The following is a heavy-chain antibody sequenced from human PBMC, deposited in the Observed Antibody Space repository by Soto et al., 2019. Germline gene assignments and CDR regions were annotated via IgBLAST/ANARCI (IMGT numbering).Heavy chain of an antibody. CDR1: GGSIRSGGYY. V-gene: IGHV4-30-4*01. D-gene: IGHD1-20*01. J-gene: IGHJ3*01. CDR2: IYYSGST. CDR3: ARGRYDWNQGAFDV. Sequence: SETLSLTCTVSGGSIRSGGYYWSWVRQNPRRGLEWIGNIYYSGSTYYSPSLKSRLTISSDTSKTQFSLWLSSVTAADTAVYYCARGRYDWNQGAFDVWGQGTMVTVSS.